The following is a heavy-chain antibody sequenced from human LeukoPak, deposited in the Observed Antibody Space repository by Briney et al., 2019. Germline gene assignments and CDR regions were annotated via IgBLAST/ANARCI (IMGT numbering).Heavy chain of an antibody. Sequence: SQTLSLTCTVSGRSISSGGYFWIWVRQHPGKGLEWIGYISHSGSTYYNPSLKSRVTISLDTSKDRFSLRLSSVTAADTAVYYWARDLWFGEYNWFDPWGQGTLVTVSS. CDR3: ARDLWFGEYNWFDP. D-gene: IGHD3-10*01. V-gene: IGHV4-31*03. CDR1: GRSISSGGYF. J-gene: IGHJ5*02. CDR2: ISHSGST.